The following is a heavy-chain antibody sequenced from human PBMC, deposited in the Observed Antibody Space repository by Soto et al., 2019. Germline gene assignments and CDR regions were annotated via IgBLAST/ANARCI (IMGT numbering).Heavy chain of an antibody. D-gene: IGHD3-9*01. J-gene: IGHJ5*02. CDR3: AGQWAAGYGAFGP. V-gene: IGHV4-4*02. Sequence: QVKLQESGPGLEKPSGTLSLTCAVSGGSVSNNRSWTWVRQAPGKGLEWIGEIHDRGSTNYNLSLKRIATVSIKSSKNHFSLEMRAVTAAATAVYYSAGQWAAGYGAFGPWGQGTLVTVSS. CDR1: GGSVSNNRS. CDR2: IHDRGST.